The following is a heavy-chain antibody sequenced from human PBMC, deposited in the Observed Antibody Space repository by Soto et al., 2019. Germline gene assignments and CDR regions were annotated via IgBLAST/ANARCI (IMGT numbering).Heavy chain of an antibody. J-gene: IGHJ4*02. D-gene: IGHD6-19*01. Sequence: QVQLVESGGGVVQPGRSLRLSCAASGFTFSSYGMHWVRQAPGKGVEWVAVIWYDGSNKYYAYSVKGRFTISRDNSKNTLYLKMNSLRAEDTAVYYCARDNQGWFDYWGQGTLVTVSS. CDR3: ARDNQGWFDY. CDR1: GFTFSSYG. CDR2: IWYDGSNK. V-gene: IGHV3-33*01.